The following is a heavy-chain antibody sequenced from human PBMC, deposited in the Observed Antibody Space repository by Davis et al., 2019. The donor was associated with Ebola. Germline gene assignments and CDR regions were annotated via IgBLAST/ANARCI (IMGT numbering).Heavy chain of an antibody. V-gene: IGHV3-23*01. J-gene: IGHJ4*02. Sequence: GESLKISCAASGFTFSNAWMSWVRQAPGKGLEWVSAISGSGGSTYYADSVKGRFTISRDNSKNTLYLQMNSLRAEDTAVYYCAKDRWTIAAAGKLDYWGQGTLVTVSS. D-gene: IGHD6-13*01. CDR3: AKDRWTIAAAGKLDY. CDR2: ISGSGGST. CDR1: GFTFSNAW.